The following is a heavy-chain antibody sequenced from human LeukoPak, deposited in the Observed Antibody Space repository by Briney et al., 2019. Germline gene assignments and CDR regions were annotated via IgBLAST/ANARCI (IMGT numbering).Heavy chain of an antibody. V-gene: IGHV5-10-1*01. CDR2: IDPSDSYT. Sequence: GESLRISCKCSGYSFTSYWISWVRQMPGKGLEWMGRIDPSDSYTNYSPSFQGHVTISADKSISTAYLQWSSLKASDTAMYYCARRQWLANYRNWYFDLWGRGTLVTVSS. CDR1: GYSFTSYW. D-gene: IGHD6-19*01. CDR3: ARRQWLANYRNWYFDL. J-gene: IGHJ2*01.